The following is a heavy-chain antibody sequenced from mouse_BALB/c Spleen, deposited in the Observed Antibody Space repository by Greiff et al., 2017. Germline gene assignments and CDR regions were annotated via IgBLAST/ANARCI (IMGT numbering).Heavy chain of an antibody. CDR3: TREGPAWFAY. V-gene: IGHV5-6-4*01. CDR1: GFTFSSYT. Sequence: EVKVEESGGGLVKPGGSLKLSCAASGFTFSSYTMSWVRQTPEKRLEWVATISSGGSYTYYPDSVKGRFTISRDNAKNTLYLQMSSLKSEDTAMYYCTREGPAWFAYWGQGTLVTVSA. D-gene: IGHD3-3*01. CDR2: ISSGGSYT. J-gene: IGHJ3*01.